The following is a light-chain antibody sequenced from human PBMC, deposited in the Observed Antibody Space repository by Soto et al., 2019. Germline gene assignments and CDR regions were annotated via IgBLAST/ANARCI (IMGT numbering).Light chain of an antibody. Sequence: EIVMTQSPATLSVSPVERATLSCMASQSVSSTLAWYQQKPGQAPRLLIYGASPRATGIPARFSGSGSGTEFTLTISSLQSEDFAVYYCQQYDNWPRTCGQGTKGDIK. CDR1: QSVSST. CDR2: GAS. J-gene: IGKJ1*01. V-gene: IGKV3-15*01. CDR3: QQYDNWPRT.